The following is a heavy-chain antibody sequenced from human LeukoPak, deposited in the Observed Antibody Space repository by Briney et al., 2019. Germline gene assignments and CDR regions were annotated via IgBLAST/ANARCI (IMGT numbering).Heavy chain of an antibody. J-gene: IGHJ4*02. V-gene: IGHV4-59*01. CDR2: IYYSGST. CDR1: GGSISSYY. Sequence: SETLSLTCTVSGGSISSYYWSRIRQPPGTGLEWIGYIYYSGSTNYNTSLKSRVTISVDTSKNQCSLKLSSVTAADTAVYYCARGSSSSGYYVDYWGQGTLVTDSS. D-gene: IGHD3-22*01. CDR3: ARGSSSSGYYVDY.